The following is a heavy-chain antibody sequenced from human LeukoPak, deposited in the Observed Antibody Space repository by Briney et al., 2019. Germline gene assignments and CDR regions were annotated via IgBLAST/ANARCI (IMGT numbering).Heavy chain of an antibody. Sequence: GGSLRLSCAASGFTFSSYDMHWVHQATGKGLEWVSAIGTAGDTYYPGSVKGRFTISRENAKNSLYLQMNSLRAGDTAVYYCARAPYGDYGFDYWGQGTLVTVSS. CDR3: ARAPYGDYGFDY. CDR2: IGTAGDT. J-gene: IGHJ4*02. CDR1: GFTFSSYD. V-gene: IGHV3-13*01. D-gene: IGHD4-17*01.